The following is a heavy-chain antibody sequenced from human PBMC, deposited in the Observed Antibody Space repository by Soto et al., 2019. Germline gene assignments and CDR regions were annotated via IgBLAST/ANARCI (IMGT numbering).Heavy chain of an antibody. J-gene: IGHJ3*02. CDR3: ATNSKMDAFDI. V-gene: IGHV3-30-3*01. Sequence: QVQLVESGGGVVQPGRSLRLSCAASGFTFSSYAMHWVRQAPGKGLEWVAVISYEGSNKYYADSVKGRFTISRDNSKNTLYLQMNSLRAEDTAVYYCATNSKMDAFDIWGQGTMVTVSS. D-gene: IGHD7-27*01. CDR1: GFTFSSYA. CDR2: ISYEGSNK.